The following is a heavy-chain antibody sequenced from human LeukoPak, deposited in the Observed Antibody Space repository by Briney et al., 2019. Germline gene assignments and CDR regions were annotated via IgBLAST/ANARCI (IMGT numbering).Heavy chain of an antibody. V-gene: IGHV4-59*08. D-gene: IGHD2-21*02. CDR2: IYYCGYT. J-gene: IGHJ5*02. CDR1: GVPISSYY. Sequence: SETLSLTCTVSGVPISSYYWSWIRQPPGKGLEWIAFIYYCGYTNYNPSLKSRASISLNTSKNLCSLSLSSVPAADTAVYYCARHAIYSGDYSYWFDPWGLGTLVTVSS. CDR3: ARHAIYSGDYSYWFDP.